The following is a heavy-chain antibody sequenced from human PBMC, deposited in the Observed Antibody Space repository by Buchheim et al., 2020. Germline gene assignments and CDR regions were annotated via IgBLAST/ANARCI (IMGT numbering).Heavy chain of an antibody. CDR2: IYYSGST. V-gene: IGHV4-39*01. D-gene: IGHD1-26*01. J-gene: IGHJ2*01. CDR3: ARLPRVGATPVGGWYFDL. Sequence: QLQLQGSGPGLVKPSETLSLTCTFSGGSISSNTYYWGWIRQPPGKGLEWIGNIYYSGSTYYNPSLKSRVTISVDTSKNQFSLRLNSVIAADTTVYYCARLPRVGATPVGGWYFDLWGRGTL. CDR1: GGSISSNTYY.